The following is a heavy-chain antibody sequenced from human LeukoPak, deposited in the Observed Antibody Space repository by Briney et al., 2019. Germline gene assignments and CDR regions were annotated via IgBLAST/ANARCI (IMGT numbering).Heavy chain of an antibody. CDR2: IYYSGST. Sequence: SETLSLTCTVSGGSISSSSYYWGWIRQPPGKGLEWIGSIYYSGSTYYNPSLKSRVTMSLDKSKNQFSLKLRSVTAADTAIYYCARDGDFYYAMDVWGQGTTVTVSS. D-gene: IGHD3-16*01. CDR3: ARDGDFYYAMDV. J-gene: IGHJ6*02. CDR1: GGSISSSSYY. V-gene: IGHV4-39*07.